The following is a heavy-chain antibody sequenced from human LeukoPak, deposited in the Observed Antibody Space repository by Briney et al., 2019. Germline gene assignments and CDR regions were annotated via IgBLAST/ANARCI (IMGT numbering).Heavy chain of an antibody. D-gene: IGHD2-15*01. Sequence: PGGSLRLSCAASGFTFSQYWMSWVRQAPGKGLEWVSGISGSDYSTYYADSVKGRFTISRDNSKNTLYLQMNSLRAEDTAVYNCAKQGCSGGSCYFDYWGQGTLVTVSS. CDR3: AKQGCSGGSCYFDY. V-gene: IGHV3-23*01. CDR2: ISGSDYST. J-gene: IGHJ4*02. CDR1: GFTFSQYW.